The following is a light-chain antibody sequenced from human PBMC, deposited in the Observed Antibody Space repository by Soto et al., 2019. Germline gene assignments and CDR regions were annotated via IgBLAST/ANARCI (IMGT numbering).Light chain of an antibody. CDR3: QSYDSSTQGV. CDR2: EDK. J-gene: IGLJ3*02. CDR1: SGSIASHY. V-gene: IGLV6-57*04. Sequence: NFMLTHRHSVSESPVKTVTISCTRSSGSIASHYVQWYQQRPGSAPSTVIYEDKRSPPGVPARFSGSIDSSSNSASLTISGLKTEDEAAYSCQSYDSSTQGVFGGGTKLTVL.